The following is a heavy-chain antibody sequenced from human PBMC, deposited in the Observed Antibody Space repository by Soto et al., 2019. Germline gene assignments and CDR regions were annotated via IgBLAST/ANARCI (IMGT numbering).Heavy chain of an antibody. CDR1: GFSFSSYG. V-gene: IGHV3-30*18. J-gene: IGHJ4*02. D-gene: IGHD2-21*01. CDR2: VSDDDSKR. CDR3: AKVINTGTWHCEADS. Sequence: QVQLVESGGGVVQPGRSLRLSCAASGFSFSSYGMHWVRQAPGKGLEWVACVSDDDSKRYHIDSVKGRFTISRDNSKNTLYLEMNGLRAEDTAVYYCAKVINTGTWHCEADSWGQGTLVTVSS.